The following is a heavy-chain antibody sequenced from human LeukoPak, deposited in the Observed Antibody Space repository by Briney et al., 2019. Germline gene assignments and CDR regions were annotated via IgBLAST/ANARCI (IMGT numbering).Heavy chain of an antibody. V-gene: IGHV1-2*02. D-gene: IGHD3-3*01. J-gene: IGHJ4*02. CDR2: INPNSGGT. CDR3: ARDPWRYLRSFDY. CDR1: GYTFTGYY. Sequence: VASVKVSCKASGYTFTGYYMHWVRQAPGQGLEWMGWINPNSGGTNYAQKFQGGVTMTRDTSISTAYMELSRLRSDDTAVYYCARDPWRYLRSFDYWGQGTLVTVSS.